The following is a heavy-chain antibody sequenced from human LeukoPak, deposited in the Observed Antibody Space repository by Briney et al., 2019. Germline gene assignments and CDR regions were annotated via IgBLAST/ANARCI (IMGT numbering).Heavy chain of an antibody. V-gene: IGHV1-2*06. Sequence: ASVKVSCKASGYTFTGYYMHWVRQAPGQGLEWMGRINPNSGGTNYALKFQGRVTMTRDTSISTAYMELSRLRSDDTAVYYCARSTMTTVTTQEFDYWGQGTLVTVSS. CDR3: ARSTMTTVTTQEFDY. CDR1: GYTFTGYY. J-gene: IGHJ4*02. D-gene: IGHD4-17*01. CDR2: INPNSGGT.